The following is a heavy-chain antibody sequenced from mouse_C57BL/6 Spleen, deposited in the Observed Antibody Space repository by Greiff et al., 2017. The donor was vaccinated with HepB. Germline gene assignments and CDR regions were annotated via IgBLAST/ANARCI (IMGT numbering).Heavy chain of an antibody. Sequence: QVHVKHPGAELVKPGASVKLSCKASGYTFTSYWMQWVKQRPGQGLEWIGEIDPSDSYTNYNQKFKGKATLTVDTSSSTAYMQLSSLTSEDSAVYYCASPYGSDYWGQGTTLTVSS. CDR2: IDPSDSYT. CDR1: GYTFTSYW. CDR3: ASPYGSDY. V-gene: IGHV1-50*01. D-gene: IGHD1-1*01. J-gene: IGHJ2*01.